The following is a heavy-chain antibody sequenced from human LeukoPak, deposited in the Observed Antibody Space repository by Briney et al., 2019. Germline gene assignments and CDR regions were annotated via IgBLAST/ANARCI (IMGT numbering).Heavy chain of an antibody. CDR1: GGTFSSYA. D-gene: IGHD2-2*01. V-gene: IGHV1-18*01. CDR3: ARDGGPLGYCSSTSCPPGFDY. J-gene: IGHJ4*02. Sequence: ASVKVSCKASGGTFSSYAISWVRQAPGQGLEWMGWISAYNGNTNYAQKLQGRVTMTTDTSTSAAYMELSSLRSEDTAVYYCARDGGPLGYCSSTSCPPGFDYWGQGTLVTVSS. CDR2: ISAYNGNT.